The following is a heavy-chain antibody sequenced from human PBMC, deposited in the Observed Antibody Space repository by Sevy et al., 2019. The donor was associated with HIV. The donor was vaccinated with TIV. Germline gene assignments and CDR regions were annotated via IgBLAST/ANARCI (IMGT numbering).Heavy chain of an antibody. J-gene: IGHJ4*02. Sequence: SETLSLTCTVSGYSIRNGYYWAWIRQPPGKGLEWIGRIHHSGITHYNPSLKSRVIISVDTSKNQVSLELSYVTAADTAMYYCARDRKYPLYYFDYWGQGILVTVSS. D-gene: IGHD6-6*01. CDR1: GYSIRNGYY. CDR3: ARDRKYPLYYFDY. V-gene: IGHV4-38-2*02. CDR2: IHHSGIT.